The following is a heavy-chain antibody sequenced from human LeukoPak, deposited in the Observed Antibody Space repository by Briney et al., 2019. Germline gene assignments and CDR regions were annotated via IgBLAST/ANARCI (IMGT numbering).Heavy chain of an antibody. J-gene: IGHJ4*02. D-gene: IGHD3-3*01. V-gene: IGHV3-74*01. CDR3: AREHYDFWSGYSKSNDY. CDR1: GFTFSSYW. Sequence: PGGSLRLSCAASGFTFSSYWMHWVRQAPGKGLVWVSRINTDGSSTTYADSVNGRFTISRDNAKNTLYLQMNSLRAEDTAVYYCAREHYDFWSGYSKSNDYWGQGTLVTVSS. CDR2: INTDGSST.